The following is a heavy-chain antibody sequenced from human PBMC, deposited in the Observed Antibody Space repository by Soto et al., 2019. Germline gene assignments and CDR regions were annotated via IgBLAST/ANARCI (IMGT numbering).Heavy chain of an antibody. CDR2: IIPMFGTP. D-gene: IGHD4-17*01. CDR3: ARSRNVAEFNDYGGNYHGFDI. Sequence: QVQLEQSGAEVKKAGSSVKVSCKAFGGSVNSHAISWVRQAPGQGLEWMGGIIPMFGTPTYARKFQAGVTISAEESTSTVYLDLGSLRSEDTAVYYCARSRNVAEFNDYGGNYHGFDIWGQGTMVTVSS. CDR1: GGSVNSHA. J-gene: IGHJ3*02. V-gene: IGHV1-69*01.